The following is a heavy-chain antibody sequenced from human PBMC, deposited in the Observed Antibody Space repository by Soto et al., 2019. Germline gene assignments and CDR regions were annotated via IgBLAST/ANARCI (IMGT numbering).Heavy chain of an antibody. CDR1: GFSLSTSGMC. V-gene: IGHV2-70*01. CDR3: ARAPAGDCKNGMDV. D-gene: IGHD2-21*02. J-gene: IGHJ6*02. CDR2: NDWDDDK. Sequence: GSGPTLVNPTQTLTLTCTCSGFSLSTSGMCVSWLRQPPGRALEWLALNDWDDDKYYGTSLKTRLTISRDTSKNQVVLTMTNMDPVDTATYYCARAPAGDCKNGMDVWGQGTTVTVSS.